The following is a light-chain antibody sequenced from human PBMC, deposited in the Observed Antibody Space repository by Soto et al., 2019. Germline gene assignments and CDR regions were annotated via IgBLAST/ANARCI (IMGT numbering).Light chain of an antibody. V-gene: IGKV3-20*01. J-gene: IGKJ5*01. Sequence: IVLTQSPATLSLSPGERATLSCRASQSLSSNFLAWYQQKPGQPPRLLIYDSSTRATGFPDRFSGSGSGTDFTLTISRLEPEDFAVYYCQQYGSSPITFRQGTRLEIK. CDR1: QSLSSNF. CDR2: DSS. CDR3: QQYGSSPIT.